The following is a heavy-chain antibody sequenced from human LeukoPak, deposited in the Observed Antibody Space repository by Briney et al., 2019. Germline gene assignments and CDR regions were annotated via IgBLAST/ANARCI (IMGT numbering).Heavy chain of an antibody. CDR1: GGSISSYY. Sequence: SETLSLTCTVSGGSISSYYWSWIRQPPGKGLEWIGYIYYSGSTNYSPSLKSRVTISVDTSKNQFSLKLSSVTAADTAVYYCARVGSTRVNYYYYYMDVWGKGTTVTISS. CDR2: IYYSGST. CDR3: ARVGSTRVNYYYYYMDV. J-gene: IGHJ6*03. D-gene: IGHD2-2*01. V-gene: IGHV4-59*01.